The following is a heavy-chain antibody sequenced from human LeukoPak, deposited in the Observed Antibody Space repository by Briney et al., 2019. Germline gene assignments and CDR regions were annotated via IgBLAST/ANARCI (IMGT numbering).Heavy chain of an antibody. D-gene: IGHD4-23*01. Sequence: PSETLSLTCTVSGGSISSSSYYWGWIRQPPGKGLGWIGSIYYSGSTYYNPSLKSRVTISVDTSKNQFSLKLSSVTAADTAVYYCARSVVRVGNWFDPWGQGTLVTVSS. J-gene: IGHJ5*02. CDR1: GGSISSSSYY. V-gene: IGHV4-39*01. CDR3: ARSVVRVGNWFDP. CDR2: IYYSGST.